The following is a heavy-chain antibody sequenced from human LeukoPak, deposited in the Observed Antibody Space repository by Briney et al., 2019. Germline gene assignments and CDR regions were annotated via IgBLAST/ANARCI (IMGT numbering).Heavy chain of an antibody. D-gene: IGHD1-7*01. Sequence: GGSLRLSCAASGFTFSSYGMHWVRQAPGKGLEWVAVISYDGSNKYYADSVKGRFTVSRDNSKNTLYLQMNSLRAEDTAAYYCVKEGGETGTILGSFDYWGQGTLVTVSS. V-gene: IGHV3-30*18. CDR2: ISYDGSNK. CDR1: GFTFSSYG. CDR3: VKEGGETGTILGSFDY. J-gene: IGHJ4*02.